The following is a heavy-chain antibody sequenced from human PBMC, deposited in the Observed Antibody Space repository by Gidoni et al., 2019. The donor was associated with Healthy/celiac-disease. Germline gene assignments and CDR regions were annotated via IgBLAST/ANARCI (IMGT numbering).Heavy chain of an antibody. D-gene: IGHD6-19*01. V-gene: IGHV3-9*01. CDR1: GFTFDDYA. Sequence: EVQLVESGGGWVQPGRSLRLSCAASGFTFDDYAMHWVRQAPGKGLEWVSGISCNSGSIGYADSVKGRFTISRDNAKNSLYLQMNSLRAEDTALYYCAKDLVVDRSGWQENYYYYYGMDVWGQGTTVTVSS. CDR2: ISCNSGSI. CDR3: AKDLVVDRSGWQENYYYYYGMDV. J-gene: IGHJ6*02.